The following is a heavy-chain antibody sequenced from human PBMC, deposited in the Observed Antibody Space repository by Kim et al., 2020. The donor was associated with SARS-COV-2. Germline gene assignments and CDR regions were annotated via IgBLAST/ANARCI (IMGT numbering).Heavy chain of an antibody. V-gene: IGHV3-33*01. Sequence: VRQPPGKGLEWVAVIWYDEDKKYYAESVKGRFIVSRDNSNNTLYLQVNSLKAEDTAVYYCARDFTADYFDYWGQGTLVTVSS. J-gene: IGHJ4*02. CDR3: ARDFTADYFDY. CDR2: IWYDEDKK. D-gene: IGHD2-21*02.